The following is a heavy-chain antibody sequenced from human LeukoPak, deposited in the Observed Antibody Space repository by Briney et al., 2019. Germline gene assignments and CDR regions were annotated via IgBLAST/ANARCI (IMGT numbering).Heavy chain of an antibody. V-gene: IGHV3-23*01. CDR3: VCSAGTRRFFAY. D-gene: IGHD6-13*01. J-gene: IGHJ4*02. Sequence: GGSLRLSCAASGFTFSSYAMSWVRQAPGKGLEWVSAISGSGGSTYYTDSVKGRFTISRDNSKNTLYLQMNSLRAEDTAVYYCVCSAGTRRFFAYWGQGTLVTVSS. CDR2: ISGSGGST. CDR1: GFTFSSYA.